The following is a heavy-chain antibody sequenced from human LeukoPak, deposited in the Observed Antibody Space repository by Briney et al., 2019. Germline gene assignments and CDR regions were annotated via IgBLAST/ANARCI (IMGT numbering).Heavy chain of an antibody. CDR3: AKASSPSYYDSNFDY. Sequence: GRSLRLSCAASGFTFDDYAMHWVRQAPGKSLEWVSGISWNSGSIGYADSVKGRFTISRDNAKNSLYLQMNSLRAEDTALYYCAKASSPSYYDSNFDYWGQGTLVTVSS. CDR2: ISWNSGSI. J-gene: IGHJ4*02. V-gene: IGHV3-9*01. CDR1: GFTFDDYA. D-gene: IGHD3-22*01.